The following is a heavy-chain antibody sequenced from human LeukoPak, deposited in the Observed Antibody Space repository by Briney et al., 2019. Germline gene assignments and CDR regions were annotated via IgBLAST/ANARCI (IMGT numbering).Heavy chain of an antibody. V-gene: IGHV4-59*01. CDR1: GASINIYY. D-gene: IGHD1-1*01. CDR3: AGGSGPYYYYYMDV. J-gene: IGHJ6*03. Sequence: PSETLSLTCSVSGASINIYYWSWIRQPPGKGLEWIGYIYYSGSTNYNPSLKSRVTISVDTSKNQFSLKLSSVTAADTAVYYCAGGSGPYYYYYMDVWGKGTTVTISS. CDR2: IYYSGST.